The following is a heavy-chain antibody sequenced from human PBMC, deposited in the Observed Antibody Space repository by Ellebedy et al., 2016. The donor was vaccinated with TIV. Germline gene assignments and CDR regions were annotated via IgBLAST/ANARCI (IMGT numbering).Heavy chain of an antibody. J-gene: IGHJ2*01. V-gene: IGHV4-30-2*01. CDR1: GGSTSSGGYS. D-gene: IGHD2/OR15-2a*01. Sequence: SETLSLTCAVSGGSTSSGGYSWNWIRQPPRKGLEWIGYIYHSGSTYYNPSLKSRVTISLERSKNQFSLKLSSVTAADTAVYYCAGGLSSSGSGWYFDLWGRGTLVTVSS. CDR2: IYHSGST. CDR3: AGGLSSSGSGWYFDL.